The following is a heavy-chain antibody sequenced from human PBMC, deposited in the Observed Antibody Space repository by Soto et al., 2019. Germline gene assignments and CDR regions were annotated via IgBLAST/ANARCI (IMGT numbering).Heavy chain of an antibody. D-gene: IGHD2-8*01. CDR2: INPSGGNT. CDR3: ARVGGYCTNGVCPPVYYYGMDV. V-gene: IGHV1-46*01. CDR1: GYTFTSYY. J-gene: IGHJ6*02. Sequence: ASVKVSCKASGYTFTSYYMHWVRQAPGQRLEWMGIINPSGGNTKYAQKFQGRVTITRDTSASTAYMELSSLRSEDTAVYYCARVGGYCTNGVCPPVYYYGMDVWGQGTTVTVSS.